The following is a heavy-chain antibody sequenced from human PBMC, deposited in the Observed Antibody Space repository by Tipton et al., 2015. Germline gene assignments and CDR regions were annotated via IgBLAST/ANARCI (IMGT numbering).Heavy chain of an antibody. J-gene: IGHJ4*02. V-gene: IGHV4-4*02. CDR2: IHHGGST. CDR1: GDSISSSNW. CDR3: AREGWNSDSSGYDY. Sequence: GLVKPSGTLSLTCSVSGDSISSSNWWSWVRQPPGKGLEWIGEIHHGGSTNYNPSLKSRVTMSVDTSKNQFSLHLSSVTAADTAVYYCAREGWNSDSSGYDYWGQGTLVTVSS. D-gene: IGHD3-22*01.